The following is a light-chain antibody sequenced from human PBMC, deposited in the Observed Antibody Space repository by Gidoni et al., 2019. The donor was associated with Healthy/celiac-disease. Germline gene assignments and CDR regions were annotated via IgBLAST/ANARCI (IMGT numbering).Light chain of an antibody. CDR1: SSDVGGYNY. V-gene: IGLV2-11*01. CDR2: DVS. Sequence: SDLNQPPPVAGPPGQSVTLSGTGTSSDVGGYNYVSWEQQHTGKAATLMIYDVSKRPSGVPDRFSGSKSGNTASLTISGLQAEDEADYYCCSYAGSSRVFGTGTKVTVL. CDR3: CSYAGSSRV. J-gene: IGLJ1*01.